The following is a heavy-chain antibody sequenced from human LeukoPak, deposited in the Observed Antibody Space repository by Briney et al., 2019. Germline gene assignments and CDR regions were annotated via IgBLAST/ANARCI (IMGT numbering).Heavy chain of an antibody. V-gene: IGHV1-2*02. CDR1: GYTFTNYG. CDR2: INPNSGGT. J-gene: IGHJ6*03. Sequence: ASVKVSCKASGYTFTNYGVSWVRQAPGQGLEWMGWINPNSGGTNYAQKFQGRVTMTRDTSISTAYMELSRLRSDDTAVYYCARDREGYCSSTSCYYMDVWGKGTTVTVSS. CDR3: ARDREGYCSSTSCYYMDV. D-gene: IGHD2-2*01.